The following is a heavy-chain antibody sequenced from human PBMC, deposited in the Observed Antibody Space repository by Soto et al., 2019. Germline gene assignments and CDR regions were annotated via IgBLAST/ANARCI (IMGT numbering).Heavy chain of an antibody. CDR2: ISKDGSVI. D-gene: IGHD3-10*01. CDR3: VRSRSGAVPDSFAY. Sequence: QVQLVESGGGVVPPGRSLRLSCAASGFMFSRYAMHGVRQAPGKGLEWVAVISKDGSVIYYADSVKGRFTISRDKSKNMVYLQLNSLRDEDTAVFYCVRSRSGAVPDSFAYWGQGTLVTVAS. J-gene: IGHJ4*02. CDR1: GFMFSRYA. V-gene: IGHV3-30*04.